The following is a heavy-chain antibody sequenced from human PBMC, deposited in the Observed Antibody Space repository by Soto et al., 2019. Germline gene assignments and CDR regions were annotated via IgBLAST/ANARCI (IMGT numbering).Heavy chain of an antibody. J-gene: IGHJ4*02. CDR1: GFTFSSYA. CDR3: AKDSAGYDSSGYPDY. Sequence: PGGSLRLSCAASGFTFSSYAMSWVRQAPGKGLEWVSGVNDSGDDKYYVDSVKGRFTISRDNAKNTLYLQMNSLRAEDTAVYYCAKDSAGYDSSGYPDYWGQGTLVTVSS. D-gene: IGHD3-22*01. CDR2: VNDSGDDK. V-gene: IGHV3-23*01.